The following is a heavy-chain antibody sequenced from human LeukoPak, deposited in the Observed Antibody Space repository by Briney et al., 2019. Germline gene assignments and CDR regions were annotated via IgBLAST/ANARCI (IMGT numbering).Heavy chain of an antibody. CDR3: ARDLTIFGVVMRYYYGMDV. J-gene: IGHJ6*02. CDR1: GGTFSSYA. V-gene: IGHV1-69*13. Sequence: ASVTVSCKASGGTFSSYATSWVRQPPGQGLEWVGGIIPIFGTANYAQKLQGRVTITADESTSTAYMELSSLRSEDTGVYYCARDLTIFGVVMRYYYGMDVWVQGTTVTVSS. D-gene: IGHD3-3*01. CDR2: IIPIFGTA.